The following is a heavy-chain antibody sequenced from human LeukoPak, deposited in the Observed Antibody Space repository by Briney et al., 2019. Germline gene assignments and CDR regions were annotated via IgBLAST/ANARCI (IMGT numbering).Heavy chain of an antibody. CDR2: ISGYNGKT. Sequence: GASVRVSCKVSGYTFTSYGISWVRQAPGQGLELMGWISGYNGKTNYAQKFQDRVIMTTDTSTSTAYMELRSLTSDDTGVYFCARGGSGWFGALEFDYWGQGTLVTVSS. J-gene: IGHJ4*02. CDR3: ARGGSGWFGALEFDY. V-gene: IGHV1-18*01. D-gene: IGHD3-10*01. CDR1: GYTFTSYG.